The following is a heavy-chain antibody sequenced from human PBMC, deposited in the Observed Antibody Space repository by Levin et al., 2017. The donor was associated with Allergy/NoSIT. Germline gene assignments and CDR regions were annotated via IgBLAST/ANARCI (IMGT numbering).Heavy chain of an antibody. CDR2: TTGDGDDT. D-gene: IGHD3-3*01. CDR1: GFTFSNRA. V-gene: IGHV3-23*01. J-gene: IGHJ4*02. CDR3: AKGNTIFGVGRLDY. Sequence: GGSLRLSCAASGFTFSNRAMTWVRQAAGKGLEWVSGTTGDGDDTHYADSVKGRFTISRDNSKNTLFLQMNSLRAEDTAIYYCAKGNTIFGVGRLDYWGQGTLVTVSS.